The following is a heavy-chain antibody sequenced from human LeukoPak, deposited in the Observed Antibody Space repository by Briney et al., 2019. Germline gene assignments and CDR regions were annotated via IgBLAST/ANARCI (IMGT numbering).Heavy chain of an antibody. V-gene: IGHV3-7*01. J-gene: IGHJ5*02. D-gene: IGHD3-16*01. Sequence: PGRSLRLSCAASGFTFSSYGMHWVRQAPGKGLEWVANIKQDGSEKYYVDSVKGRFTISRDNARNSLYLQMNSLRAEDTAVYYCASHSYGYNHWGQGTLVIVSS. CDR2: IKQDGSEK. CDR3: ASHSYGYNH. CDR1: GFTFSSYG.